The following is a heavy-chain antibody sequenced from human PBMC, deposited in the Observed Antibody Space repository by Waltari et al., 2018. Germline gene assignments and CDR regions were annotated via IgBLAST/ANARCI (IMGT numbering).Heavy chain of an antibody. D-gene: IGHD3-9*01. CDR3: ARAHYDILTGYYYFDY. Sequence: QVQLQQWGAGLLKPSETLSLTCAVYGGSFSGYYWSWIRQPPGKGLEWIGEINLSGSTNYNPSLKSRVTISVDTSKNQFSLKLSSVTAADTAVYYCARAHYDILTGYYYFDYWGQGTLVTVSS. CDR1: GGSFSGYY. CDR2: INLSGST. J-gene: IGHJ4*02. V-gene: IGHV4-34*01.